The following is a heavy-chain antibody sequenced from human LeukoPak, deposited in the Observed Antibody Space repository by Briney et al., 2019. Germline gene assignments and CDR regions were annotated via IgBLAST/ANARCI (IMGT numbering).Heavy chain of an antibody. V-gene: IGHV3-30*18. D-gene: IGHD3-16*02. CDR2: ISYDGSNK. J-gene: IGHJ5*02. Sequence: PGGSLRVSCAASGFTFSSYGMHWVRQAPGKGLEWVAVISYDGSNKYYADSVKGRFTISRDNSKNTLYLQMNSLRAEDTAVYYCAKDLGPWSMITFGGVIAWGQGTLVTVSS. CDR1: GFTFSSYG. CDR3: AKDLGPWSMITFGGVIA.